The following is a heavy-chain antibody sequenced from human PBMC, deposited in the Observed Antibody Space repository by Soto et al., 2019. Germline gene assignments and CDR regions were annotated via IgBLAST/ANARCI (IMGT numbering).Heavy chain of an antibody. J-gene: IGHJ6*02. Sequence: QVDLVQSGAEVKKPGASVTISCKASGSAITRYYIHWVRQAPGRGLEWMGIINPGGGSASYAQKFHDRVTIDKDTSTGSVYMDLRSLRNEDTAVYYCARDTSGWSLNGLDVWGQGTTVNVSS. CDR1: GSAITRYY. D-gene: IGHD6-19*01. CDR3: ARDTSGWSLNGLDV. CDR2: INPGGGSA. V-gene: IGHV1-46*01.